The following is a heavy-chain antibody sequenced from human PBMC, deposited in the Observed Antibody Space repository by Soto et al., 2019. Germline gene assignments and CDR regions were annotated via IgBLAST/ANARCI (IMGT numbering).Heavy chain of an antibody. V-gene: IGHV3-13*01. CDR2: IGTAGDT. CDR1: GFTFSSYD. Sequence: EVQLVESGGGLVQPGGSLRLSCAASGFTFSSYDMHWVRQATGKGLEWVSAIGTAGDTYYPGSVKGRFTISRENAKNSLYFQMNSRRAGDTGVYYCARGGGVDYVWGSYRSNDAFDIWGQGTMVTVSS. D-gene: IGHD3-16*02. J-gene: IGHJ3*02. CDR3: ARGGGVDYVWGSYRSNDAFDI.